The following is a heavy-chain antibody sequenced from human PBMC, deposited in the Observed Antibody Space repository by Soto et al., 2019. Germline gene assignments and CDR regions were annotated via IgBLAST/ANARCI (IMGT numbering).Heavy chain of an antibody. J-gene: IGHJ6*02. CDR1: GYTFTGYY. CDR2: INPNSGGT. V-gene: IGHV1-2*02. Sequence: QVQLVQSGAEVKKPGASVKVSCKASGYTFTGYYMHWVRQAPGQGLEWMGWINPNSGGTNYAQKFQGRVTMTRDTSISTAYMELSRLRSDDTAVYYCARDSDASVHNYYYGMDVWGQGTTVTVSS. CDR3: ARDSDASVHNYYYGMDV.